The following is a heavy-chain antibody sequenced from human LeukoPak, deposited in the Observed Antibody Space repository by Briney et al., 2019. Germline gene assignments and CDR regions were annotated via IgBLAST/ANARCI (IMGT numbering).Heavy chain of an antibody. CDR3: AKPPYGSGSYYNGYFDY. V-gene: IGHV3-30-3*02. Sequence: PGGSLRLSCAASGFTFSSYAMHWVRQAPGKGLEWVAVISYDGSNKYYADSVKGRFTISRDNSKITLYLQMNSLRAEDTAVYYCAKPPYGSGSYYNGYFDYWGQGTLVTVSS. J-gene: IGHJ4*02. D-gene: IGHD3-10*01. CDR2: ISYDGSNK. CDR1: GFTFSSYA.